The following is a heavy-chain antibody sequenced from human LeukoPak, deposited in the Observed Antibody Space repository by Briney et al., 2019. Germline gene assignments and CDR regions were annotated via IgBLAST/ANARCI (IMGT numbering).Heavy chain of an antibody. D-gene: IGHD3-10*01. CDR3: ATDWTLRGVPTFFDP. CDR2: QSGSGHNT. CDR1: GFTIENHV. J-gene: IGHJ5*02. V-gene: IGHV3-23*01. Sequence: GSLRLSCEASGFTIENHVMTWVRQAPGKGPEWVASQSGSGHNTYYSESVRGRFAISRDNSKNTVFLQMNSLRVEDTAIYYCATDWTLRGVPTFFDPWGQGTVVSVSS.